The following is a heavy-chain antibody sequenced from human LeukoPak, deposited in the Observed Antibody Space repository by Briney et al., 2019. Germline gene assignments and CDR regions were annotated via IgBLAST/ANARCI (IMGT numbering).Heavy chain of an antibody. D-gene: IGHD2-2*02. V-gene: IGHV3-33*01. CDR1: GFTFSNYA. CDR3: AREGDCTSSSCYRNAFDI. Sequence: GGSLRLSCAASGFTFSNYAMHWVRQAPGKGLEWVAAIWYDGSNKYYVDSVKGRLTISRDNSKNTLYLQMNSLRAEDTAVYYCAREGDCTSSSCYRNAFDIWGQGTTVTVSS. CDR2: IWYDGSNK. J-gene: IGHJ3*02.